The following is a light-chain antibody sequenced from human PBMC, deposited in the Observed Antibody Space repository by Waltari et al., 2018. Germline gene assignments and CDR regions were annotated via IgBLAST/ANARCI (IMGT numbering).Light chain of an antibody. CDR1: SRAVGGSNF. CDR2: DVG. V-gene: IGLV2-14*03. J-gene: IGLJ2*01. Sequence: QSALTQPASVSGSPGQSISISCPGTSRAVGGSNFVSWYQRLPGKAPKLIIYDVGNRPSGVSNRFSGSKSGNTASLIISGLQADDEADYYCCSYTRSGSLVFGGGTKLTVL. CDR3: CSYTRSGSLV.